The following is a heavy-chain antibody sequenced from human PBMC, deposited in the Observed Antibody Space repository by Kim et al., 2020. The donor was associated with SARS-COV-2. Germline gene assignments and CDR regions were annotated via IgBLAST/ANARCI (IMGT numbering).Heavy chain of an antibody. Sequence: SETLSLTCTVSGGSISDNNYYWGWIRQSPGKGLEWIGNIYYSESTYYNPSLKSRVTISVDTSKNQFSLRLSSVTAADTAVYYCARRTMVRGVMAGAFEIWGQGTMVTVSS. CDR1: GGSISDNNYY. D-gene: IGHD3-10*01. CDR3: ARRTMVRGVMAGAFEI. J-gene: IGHJ3*02. CDR2: IYYSEST. V-gene: IGHV4-39*01.